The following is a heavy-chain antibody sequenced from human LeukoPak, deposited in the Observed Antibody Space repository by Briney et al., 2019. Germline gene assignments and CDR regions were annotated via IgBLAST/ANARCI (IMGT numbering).Heavy chain of an antibody. J-gene: IGHJ6*02. CDR2: ISSSSSYI. Sequence: GGSLRLSCAASGFTFSSYSMNWVRQAPGKGLEWVSSISSSSSYIYYADSVKGRFTISRDNAKNSLYLQMNSLRAEDTAVYYCARDTPSGYDYYYYGMDVWGQGTTVTVSS. CDR3: ARDTPSGYDYYYYGMDV. CDR1: GFTFSSYS. D-gene: IGHD5-12*01. V-gene: IGHV3-21*01.